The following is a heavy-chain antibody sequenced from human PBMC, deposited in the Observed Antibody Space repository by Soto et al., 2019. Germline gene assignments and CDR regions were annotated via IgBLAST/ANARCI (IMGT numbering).Heavy chain of an antibody. V-gene: IGHV1-46*01. Sequence: ASVKVSCKASGSTFTSYYMHWVRQAPGQGLEWMGIINPSGGSTSYAQKFQGRVTMTRDTSTSTVYMELSSLRSEDTAVYYRARCQIRGVISNWGQGTLVTVSS. J-gene: IGHJ4*02. CDR1: GSTFTSYY. D-gene: IGHD3-10*01. CDR2: INPSGGST. CDR3: ARCQIRGVISN.